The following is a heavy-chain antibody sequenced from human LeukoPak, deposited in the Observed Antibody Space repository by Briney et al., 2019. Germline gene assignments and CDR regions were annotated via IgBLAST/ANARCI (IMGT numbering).Heavy chain of an antibody. CDR3: ASPSTVTTRHYFDY. CDR2: IIPIFGTA. V-gene: IGHV1-69*13. D-gene: IGHD4-17*01. CDR1: GGTFSSYA. J-gene: IGHJ4*02. Sequence: ASVKVSCKASGGTFSSYAISWVRQAPGQGLEWMGGIIPIFGTANYAQKFQGRVTITADESTSTAYMELSSLRSEDTAVYYCASPSTVTTRHYFDYWGQGTLDTVSS.